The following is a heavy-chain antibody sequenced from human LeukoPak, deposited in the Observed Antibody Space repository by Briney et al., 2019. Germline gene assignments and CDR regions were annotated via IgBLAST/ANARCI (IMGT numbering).Heavy chain of an antibody. J-gene: IGHJ4*02. CDR1: GYTFTTYA. CDR2: ISAYNGNT. Sequence: ASVKVSCKASGYTFTTYAMNWVRQAPGQGLEWMGWISAYNGNTNYAQKLQGRVTMTTDTSTSTAYMELRSLRSDDTAVYYCARDDDYSVDYWGQGTLVTVSS. D-gene: IGHD4-11*01. CDR3: ARDDDYSVDY. V-gene: IGHV1-18*01.